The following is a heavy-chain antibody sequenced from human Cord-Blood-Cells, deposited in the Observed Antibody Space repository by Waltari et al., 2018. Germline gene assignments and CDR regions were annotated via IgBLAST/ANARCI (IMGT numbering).Heavy chain of an antibody. Sequence: EVQLVESGGGLVQPGGSLRLSCAASGFTFSSYWMHWVRQAPGKGLVWVSGIKRDGGSTSYADAGKGRFTISRDNAKNTLYLQMNSLRAEDTAVYYCARTYSGSSKYAVDIWGQGTMVTVSS. CDR1: GFTFSSYW. CDR3: ARTYSGSSKYAVDI. V-gene: IGHV3-74*01. D-gene: IGHD1-26*01. CDR2: IKRDGGST. J-gene: IGHJ3*02.